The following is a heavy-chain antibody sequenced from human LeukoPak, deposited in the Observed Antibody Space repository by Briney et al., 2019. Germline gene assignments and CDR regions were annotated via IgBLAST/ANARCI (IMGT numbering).Heavy chain of an antibody. Sequence: SVKVSCKASGGTFSSYAISWVRQAPGQGLEWMGGIIPIFGTANYAQKFQGRVTIAADESTSTAYMELSSLRSEDTAVYYCARGPYDFWSGYPLPYYYYYMDVWGKGTTVTVSS. CDR2: IIPIFGTA. CDR1: GGTFSSYA. V-gene: IGHV1-69*01. J-gene: IGHJ6*03. CDR3: ARGPYDFWSGYPLPYYYYYMDV. D-gene: IGHD3-3*01.